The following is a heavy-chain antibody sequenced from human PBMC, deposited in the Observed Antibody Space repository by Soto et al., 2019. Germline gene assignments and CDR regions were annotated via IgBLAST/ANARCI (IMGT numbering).Heavy chain of an antibody. J-gene: IGHJ1*01. V-gene: IGHV4-34*01. CDR2: INHSGST. D-gene: IGHD6-13*01. CDR1: GGSFSGYY. CDR3: AREDSSSWYPQYFQH. Sequence: PSETLSLTCAVYGGSFSGYYWSWIRQPPGKGLEWIGEINHSGSTNYNPSLKSRITISVDTSKNQFSLKLSSVTAADTAVYYCAREDSSSWYPQYFQHWGQGTLVTVSS.